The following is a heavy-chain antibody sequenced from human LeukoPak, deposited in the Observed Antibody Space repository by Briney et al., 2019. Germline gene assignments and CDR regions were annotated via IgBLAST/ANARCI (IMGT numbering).Heavy chain of an antibody. V-gene: IGHV4-39*07. Sequence: SETLSLTCTVSGDSISRSNYYWAWIRQPPGKGLEWIGSIYYSGNTYDNPSLKSRVTISVDTSKNQFSLKLSSVTAADTAVYYCARVLDLNWYFDLWGRGTLVTVSS. D-gene: IGHD3/OR15-3a*01. J-gene: IGHJ2*01. CDR2: IYYSGNT. CDR3: ARVLDLNWYFDL. CDR1: GDSISRSNYY.